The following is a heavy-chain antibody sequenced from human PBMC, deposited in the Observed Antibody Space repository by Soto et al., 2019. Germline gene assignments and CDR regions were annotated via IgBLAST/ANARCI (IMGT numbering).Heavy chain of an antibody. CDR1: GYTFSNYG. Sequence: QVQLVQSGAEVKKPGASVTVSCKTSGYTFSNYGINWVRQAPGQGLEWMGWISGYNDNTNYAQTVQGRFTMTTDTSTGTVYMELRSLKSDDPAIYYCSRFIMVGGWFDPNYYHGMDVWGQGTTVTVSS. V-gene: IGHV1-18*01. J-gene: IGHJ6*02. CDR2: ISGYNDNT. D-gene: IGHD6-19*01. CDR3: SRFIMVGGWFDPNYYHGMDV.